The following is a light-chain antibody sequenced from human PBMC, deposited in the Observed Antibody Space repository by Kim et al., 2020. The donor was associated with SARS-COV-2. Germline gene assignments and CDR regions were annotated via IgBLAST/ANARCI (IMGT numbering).Light chain of an antibody. CDR2: GNS. CDR3: QSYDSSLSGYV. CDR1: SSNIGAGYD. J-gene: IGLJ1*01. V-gene: IGLV1-40*01. Sequence: QVVTISFTGSSSNIGAGYDVHWYQQLPGTAPKLLIDGNSNRPSGVPDRFSGSKSGTSASLAITGLQAEDEADYYCQSYDSSLSGYVFGTGTKVTVL.